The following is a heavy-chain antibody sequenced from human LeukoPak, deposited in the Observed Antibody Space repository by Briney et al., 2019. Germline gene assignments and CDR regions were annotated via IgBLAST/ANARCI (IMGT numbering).Heavy chain of an antibody. J-gene: IGHJ4*02. CDR1: GGSISSGDYY. CDR2: IYYSGST. CDR3: ARDRAGYSGYELIYFDY. V-gene: IGHV4-30-4*01. D-gene: IGHD5-12*01. Sequence: SETLSLTCTVSGGSISSGDYYWSWIRQPPGKGLEWIGYIYYSGSTYYNPSLKSRVTISVDTSKNQFSLKQSSVTAADTAVYYCARDRAGYSGYELIYFDYWGQGTLVTVSS.